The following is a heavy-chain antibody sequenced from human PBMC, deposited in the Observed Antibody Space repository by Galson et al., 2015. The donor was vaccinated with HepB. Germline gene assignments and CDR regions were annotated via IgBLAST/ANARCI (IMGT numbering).Heavy chain of an antibody. D-gene: IGHD3-22*01. Sequence: SLRLSCAASGFTFSSYWMSWVRQAPGKGLEWVANIKQDGSEKYYVDSVKGRFTISRDNAKNSLYLQMNSLRAEDTAVYYCARDRGSSGYYLRGWFDPWGQGTLVTVSS. CDR1: GFTFSSYW. J-gene: IGHJ5*02. CDR3: ARDRGSSGYYLRGWFDP. V-gene: IGHV3-7*03. CDR2: IKQDGSEK.